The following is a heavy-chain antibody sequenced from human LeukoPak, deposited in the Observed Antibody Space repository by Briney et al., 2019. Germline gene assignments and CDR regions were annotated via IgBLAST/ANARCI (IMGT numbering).Heavy chain of an antibody. D-gene: IGHD3-10*01. V-gene: IGHV3-48*03. CDR1: GFTFSSYE. J-gene: IGHJ4*02. CDR3: ARAGDTMVRGYRTYYFDY. Sequence: GGSLRLSCAASGFTFSSYEMNWVRQAPGKGLEWVSYISSSGSTIYYADSVKGRFTISRDNAKNSLYLQTNSLRAEDTAVYYCARAGDTMVRGYRTYYFDYWGQGTLVTVSS. CDR2: ISSSGSTI.